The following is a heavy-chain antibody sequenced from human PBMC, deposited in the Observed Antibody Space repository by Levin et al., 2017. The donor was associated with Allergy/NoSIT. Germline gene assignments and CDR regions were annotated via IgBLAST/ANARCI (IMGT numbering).Heavy chain of an antibody. CDR1: GFTFSSYA. CDR2: TSASGSNT. CDR3: AKCVGGATFPYAFHT. Sequence: AGGSLRLSCAASGFTFSSYAMSWVRQAPGKGLEWVSGTSASGSNTYYADSVKGRCTISRDNSKNTVLYLQMNSLRVEDTAIYYCAKCVGGATFPYAFHTWGRGTKVTVSS. V-gene: IGHV3-23*01. J-gene: IGHJ3*02. D-gene: IGHD1-26*01.